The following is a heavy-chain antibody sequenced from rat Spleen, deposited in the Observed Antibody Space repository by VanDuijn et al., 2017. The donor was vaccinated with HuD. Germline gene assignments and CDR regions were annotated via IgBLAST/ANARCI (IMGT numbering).Heavy chain of an antibody. D-gene: IGHD4-3*01. CDR2: INEDSTTI. CDR3: AREGFGVRD. Sequence: EVKLVESGGGLVQPGRSLKLSCAASGFNFNDYWMGWVRQAPGKGLEWIGEINEDSTTIKYTPSLKDKFTNSRDNAQNTLYLQMSKLGSEDTAIYYCAREGFGVRDWGQGVMVTVSS. V-gene: IGHV4-2*01. CDR1: GFNFNDYW. J-gene: IGHJ2*01.